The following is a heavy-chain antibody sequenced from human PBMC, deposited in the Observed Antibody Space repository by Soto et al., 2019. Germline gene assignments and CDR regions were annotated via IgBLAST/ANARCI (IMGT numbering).Heavy chain of an antibody. V-gene: IGHV3-23*01. J-gene: IGHJ4*02. D-gene: IGHD3-10*01. Sequence: GGSLRLSCTASGFTFSIYAITWVRQAPGKGLEWVAGISGGKTYYADSVKGRFTISRDNPKSTLYLQMSRLRAEDTAVYFCAKDRRGLWFGEIDSWGQGTLVTVSS. CDR3: AKDRRGLWFGEIDS. CDR2: ISGGKT. CDR1: GFTFSIYA.